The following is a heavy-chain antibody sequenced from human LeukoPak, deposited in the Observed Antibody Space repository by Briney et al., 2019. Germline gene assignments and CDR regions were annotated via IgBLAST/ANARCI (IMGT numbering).Heavy chain of an antibody. CDR2: IYYSGST. J-gene: IGHJ4*02. V-gene: IGHV4-39*01. Sequence: PSETLSLTCTVSGGSISSSSYYWGWIRQPPGKGLEWIGSIYYSGSTYYNPSLKSRVTISVDTSKNQFSLKLSSVTAADTAVYYCARALYQLPALNWGQGTLVTVSS. CDR3: ARALYQLPALN. D-gene: IGHD2-2*01. CDR1: GGSISSSSYY.